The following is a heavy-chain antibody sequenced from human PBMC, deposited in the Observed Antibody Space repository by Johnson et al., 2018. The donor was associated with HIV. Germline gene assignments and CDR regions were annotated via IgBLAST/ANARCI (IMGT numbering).Heavy chain of an antibody. V-gene: IGHV3-20*04. CDR2: INWNGDST. J-gene: IGHJ3*02. CDR1: GFTFSSYP. Sequence: VQLVESGGGVVQPGRSLRLSCAASGFTFSSYPMHWVRQAPGKGLEWVSGINWNGDSTGYADSVKGRFTISRDNAKNSLYLQMNSLRAEDTALYYCARAYMSSGSYYDAFDIWGQGTMVIVSS. CDR3: ARAYMSSGSYYDAFDI. D-gene: IGHD1-26*01.